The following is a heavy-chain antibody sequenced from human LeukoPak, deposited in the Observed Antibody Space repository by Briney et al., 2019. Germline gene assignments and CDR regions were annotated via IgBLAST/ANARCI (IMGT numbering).Heavy chain of an antibody. Sequence: GGSLRLSCAASGFAFSSYWMSWVRQAPGKGLEWVASIKQDGSEKYYVDSVKGRFTISRDNAKNSLYLQMNSLRAEDTAVYYCAELGITMIGDVWGKGTTVTISS. CDR2: IKQDGSEK. CDR3: AELGITMIGDV. CDR1: GFAFSSYW. D-gene: IGHD3-10*02. V-gene: IGHV3-7*01. J-gene: IGHJ6*04.